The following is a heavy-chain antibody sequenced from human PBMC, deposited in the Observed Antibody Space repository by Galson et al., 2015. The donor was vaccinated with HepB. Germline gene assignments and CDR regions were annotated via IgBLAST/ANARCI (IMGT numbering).Heavy chain of an antibody. V-gene: IGHV2-5*02. Sequence: PALVKPTQTLTLTCTFSGFSLSTSGVGVGWIRQPPGKALEWLALIYWDDDKRYSPSLKSRLTITKDTSKNQVVLTMTNMDPVDTATYYCARTAYCSSTSCSVGAFDIWGQGTMVTVSS. CDR1: GFSLSTSGVG. J-gene: IGHJ3*02. CDR2: IYWDDDK. CDR3: ARTAYCSSTSCSVGAFDI. D-gene: IGHD2-2*01.